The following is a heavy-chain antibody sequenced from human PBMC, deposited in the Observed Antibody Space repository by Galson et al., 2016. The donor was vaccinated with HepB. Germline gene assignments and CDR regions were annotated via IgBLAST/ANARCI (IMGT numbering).Heavy chain of an antibody. D-gene: IGHD6-13*01. CDR2: ICFDGSKK. CDR1: GFIFSSYG. V-gene: IGHV3-33*01. J-gene: IGHJ1*01. Sequence: SLRLSCAASGFIFSSYGMHWVRQSPGKGLESVAFICFDGSKKYYADSVQGRVSISRENVKNSLYLQLNRLRAGDTAVYYCARIARGSSYTLGYFDLWGQGTLVTVSS. CDR3: ARIARGSSYTLGYFDL.